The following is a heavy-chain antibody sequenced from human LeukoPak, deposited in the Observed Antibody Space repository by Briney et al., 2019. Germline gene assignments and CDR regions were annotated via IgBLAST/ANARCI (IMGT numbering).Heavy chain of an antibody. J-gene: IGHJ6*03. Sequence: PGGSLRLSCAASGFTFSDYYMSWIRQAPGKGLEWVSYISSSGSTIYYADSVKGRFTISRDNAKNSLYLQMNSLRAEDTAVYYCARPLGYCSSNSCYLDVWGKGTTVTVSS. CDR3: ARPLGYCSSNSCYLDV. V-gene: IGHV3-11*01. D-gene: IGHD2-2*01. CDR1: GFTFSDYY. CDR2: ISSSGSTI.